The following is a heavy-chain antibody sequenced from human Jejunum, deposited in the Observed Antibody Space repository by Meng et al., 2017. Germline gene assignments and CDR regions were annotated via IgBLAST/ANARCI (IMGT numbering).Heavy chain of an antibody. CDR3: ARAWIQLYYYGMDV. D-gene: IGHD5-18*01. CDR2: IKQDGSEK. Sequence: GESLKISCAASGFTFSSYWMSWVRQAPGKGLEWVANIKQDGSEKYYVDSVKGRFTISRDNAKNSLYLQMNSLRAEDKAVYYCARAWIQLYYYGMDVWGQGTTVTVSS. J-gene: IGHJ6*02. CDR1: GFTFSSYW. V-gene: IGHV3-7*01.